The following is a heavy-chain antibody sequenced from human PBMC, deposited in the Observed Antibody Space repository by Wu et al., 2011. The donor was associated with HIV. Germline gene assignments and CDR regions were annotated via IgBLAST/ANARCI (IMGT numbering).Heavy chain of an antibody. CDR3: ARSGEAAEYYYYYMNV. V-gene: IGHV1-69*14. D-gene: IGHD2-15*01. J-gene: IGHJ6*03. CDR2: IIPNSGTT. CDR1: GDSLTKYA. Sequence: QVLLVQSGAEVKKPGSSVKVSCKASGDSLTKYAFSWVRQAPGQGLEWMGGIIPNSGTTNYARKFQGRFTVTADTSTTTVHMELRSLRSEDAAVYYCARSGEAAEYYYYYMNVWGKGPTVTISS.